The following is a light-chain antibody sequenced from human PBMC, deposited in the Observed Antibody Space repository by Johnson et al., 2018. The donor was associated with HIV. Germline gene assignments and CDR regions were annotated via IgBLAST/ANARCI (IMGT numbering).Light chain of an antibody. V-gene: IGLV1-51*02. CDR2: ENS. CDR1: SSNIGNNY. CDR3: GTWDSSLSVPG. Sequence: QSALTQPPSVSAAPGQKVTISCSGSSSNIGNNYVSWYQQLPGTAPKLLIYENSKRPSGIPDRFSCSKSGTSATLGITGLQTGDEADYYCGTWDSSLSVPGFGSGTKVTVL. J-gene: IGLJ1*01.